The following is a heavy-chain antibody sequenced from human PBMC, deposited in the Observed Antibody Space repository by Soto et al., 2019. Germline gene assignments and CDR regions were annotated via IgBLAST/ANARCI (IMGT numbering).Heavy chain of an antibody. CDR2: VYHTGTT. J-gene: IGHJ4*02. CDR1: LSSISNNNW. CDR3: ARARATIAAAAIFDC. V-gene: IGHV4-4*02. Sequence: SETLSLTCVVSLSSISNNNWWSWVRQPPGKGLEWIGEVYHTGTTHYNPSLKSRLTVSVDKSKNQFALKVTSVTAADTAVYYCARARATIAAAAIFDCWGQGTLVT. D-gene: IGHD6-13*01.